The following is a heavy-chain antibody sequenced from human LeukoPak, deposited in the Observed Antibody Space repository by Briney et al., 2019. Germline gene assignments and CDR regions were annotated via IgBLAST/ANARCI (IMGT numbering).Heavy chain of an antibody. V-gene: IGHV3-23*01. J-gene: IGHJ3*02. Sequence: GGSLRLSCAASGFTFSSYAMSWVRQAPGKGLEWVSAISGSGGSTYYADSVKGRFTISRDNSKNTLYLQMNSLRAEDTAVYYCAKALPHEIHDYGGNPDAFDIWGQGTMVTVSS. D-gene: IGHD4-23*01. CDR3: AKALPHEIHDYGGNPDAFDI. CDR2: ISGSGGST. CDR1: GFTFSSYA.